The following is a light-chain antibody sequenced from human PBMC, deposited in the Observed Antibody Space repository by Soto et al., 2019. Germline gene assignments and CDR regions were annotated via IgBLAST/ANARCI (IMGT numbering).Light chain of an antibody. CDR2: RTF. CDR1: QTIASSY. J-gene: IGKJ5*01. CDR3: QQYDTSPHT. V-gene: IGKV3-20*01. Sequence: EIVLTQSPGTLSLSPGERATLSCRASQTIASSYLAWYQHQPGQAPRLLIYRTFARAPGIPDRFSGGGSGTDFTLTISRLEREDFAVYYCQQYDTSPHTFGQGTRLYIK.